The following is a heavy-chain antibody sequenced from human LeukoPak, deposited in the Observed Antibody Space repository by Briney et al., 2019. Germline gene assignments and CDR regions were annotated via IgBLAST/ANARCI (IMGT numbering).Heavy chain of an antibody. CDR3: ATSYNDFWRRDAFDI. CDR2: IIPIFGTA. D-gene: IGHD3-3*01. V-gene: IGHV1-69*06. J-gene: IGHJ3*02. Sequence: SVKVSCKASGYTFTSYYMHWVRQAPGQGLEWMGGIIPIFGTANYAQKFQGRVTITADKSTSTAYMELSSLRSEDTAVYYCATSYNDFWRRDAFDIWGQGTMVTVSS. CDR1: GYTFTSYY.